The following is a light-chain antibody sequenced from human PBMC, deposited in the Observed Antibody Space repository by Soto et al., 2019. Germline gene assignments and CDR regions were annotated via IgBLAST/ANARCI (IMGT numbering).Light chain of an antibody. V-gene: IGKV3-11*01. Sequence: EIVLTQSPATLSLSPGERATLSCRASQSVSSYLAWYQHKPGQAPRLLISDASNKATGVPARFSGSGSGTEFTLTIRTLEPECFAVYYCQQRSNWLFTFGPGTRVHL. J-gene: IGKJ3*01. CDR3: QQRSNWLFT. CDR1: QSVSSY. CDR2: DAS.